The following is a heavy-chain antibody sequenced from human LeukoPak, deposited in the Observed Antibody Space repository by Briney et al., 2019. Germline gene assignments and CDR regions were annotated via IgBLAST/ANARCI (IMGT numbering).Heavy chain of an antibody. CDR1: GGSFSGYY. Sequence: SETLSLTCAVYGGSFSGYYWSWIRQPPGKGLEWIGEINHSGSTNYNPSLKSRVTISVDTSKNQFSLKLSSVTAADTAVYYCARHAPPGTGITLDYWGQGTLVTVSS. CDR2: INHSGST. D-gene: IGHD3-10*01. J-gene: IGHJ4*02. CDR3: ARHAPPGTGITLDY. V-gene: IGHV4-34*01.